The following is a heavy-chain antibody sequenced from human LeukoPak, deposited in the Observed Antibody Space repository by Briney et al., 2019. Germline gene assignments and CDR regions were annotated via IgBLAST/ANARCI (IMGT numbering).Heavy chain of an antibody. CDR1: GGTFSSYA. J-gene: IGHJ4*02. CDR3: ARDPEASRYDFWSGLTFEY. CDR2: IIPIFGTT. D-gene: IGHD3-3*01. V-gene: IGHV1-69*01. Sequence: SVKVSCKASGGTFSSYAISWVRQAPGQGLEWMGGIIPIFGTTNYAQKFQGRVTITADESTSTAYMQLSSLRSEDTTVYYCARDPEASRYDFWSGLTFEYWGQGTLVTVSS.